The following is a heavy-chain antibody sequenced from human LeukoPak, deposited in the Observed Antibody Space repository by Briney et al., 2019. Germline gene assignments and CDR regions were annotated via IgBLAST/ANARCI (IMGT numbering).Heavy chain of an antibody. CDR1: GFTFSNYW. V-gene: IGHV3-74*01. J-gene: IGHJ3*01. CDR3: AKQHPTATDAFDV. CDR2: INSDGINT. Sequence: GGSLRLSCAASGFTFSNYWMHWVRQAPGKGLVWVSRINSDGINTSYADSVKGRFTISRDNAKNTLYLQMNSLRAEDTAVYYCAKQHPTATDAFDVWGQGTMVTVSS.